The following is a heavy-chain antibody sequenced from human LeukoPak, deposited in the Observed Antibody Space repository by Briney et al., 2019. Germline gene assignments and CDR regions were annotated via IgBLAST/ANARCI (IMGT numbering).Heavy chain of an antibody. CDR1: GGSISSSNYY. V-gene: IGHV4-39*01. CDR3: ARHLLGYYDSNVSDY. D-gene: IGHD3-22*01. Sequence: SETLSLTCTVSGGSISSSNYYWGWIRQPPGKGLEWIGSIFYSGSTYYNPSLKGRVTISVDTPISVDTSKNQFSLKLSSVTAADTAVYYCARHLLGYYDSNVSDYWGQGTLVTVSS. J-gene: IGHJ4*02. CDR2: IFYSGST.